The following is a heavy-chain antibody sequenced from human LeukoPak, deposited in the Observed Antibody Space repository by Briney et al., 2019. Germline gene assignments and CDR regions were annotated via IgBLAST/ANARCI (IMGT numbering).Heavy chain of an antibody. V-gene: IGHV3-21*01. Sequence: PGGSLRLSCAASGFTFSSYSMNWVRQAPGKGLEWVSSISSSSSYIYYADSVKGRFTISRDNAKNSLYLQMNSLRAEDTAVYYCARAGKMGKRPGLAGYYFDYWGQGTLVTVSS. CDR3: ARAGKMGKRPGLAGYYFDY. J-gene: IGHJ4*02. D-gene: IGHD1-1*01. CDR1: GFTFSSYS. CDR2: ISSSSSYI.